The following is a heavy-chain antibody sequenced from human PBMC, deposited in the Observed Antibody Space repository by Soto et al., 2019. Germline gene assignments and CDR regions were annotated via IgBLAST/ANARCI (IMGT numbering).Heavy chain of an antibody. J-gene: IGHJ4*02. Sequence: QVQLQESGPGLVKPSGTLSLTCTVSGGSISSSNWWSWVRQPPGKGLEWIGEIYHSGNTNYNPSLKSRVTMAVDKSRNQFSLKLSSVTAADTAVYYCAGRWGEGRVDYWGQGTLVTVSS. CDR1: GGSISSSNW. CDR2: IYHSGNT. CDR3: AGRWGEGRVDY. V-gene: IGHV4-4*02. D-gene: IGHD3-10*01.